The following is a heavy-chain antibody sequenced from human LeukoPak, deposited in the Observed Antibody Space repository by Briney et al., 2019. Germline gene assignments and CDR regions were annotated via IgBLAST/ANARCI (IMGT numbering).Heavy chain of an antibody. J-gene: IGHJ4*02. CDR2: IYYSGST. V-gene: IGHV4-39*01. CDR1: GGSISSSSYY. CDR3: ARRDLLPFDY. Sequence: SETLSLTCTVSGGSISSSSYYWGWIRQPPGKGLEWIGSIYYSGSTYYNPSLKSRVTISVDTSKNQFSLKLSSVTAADTAVYYCARRDLLPFDYWGQGTLVIVSS. D-gene: IGHD2-15*01.